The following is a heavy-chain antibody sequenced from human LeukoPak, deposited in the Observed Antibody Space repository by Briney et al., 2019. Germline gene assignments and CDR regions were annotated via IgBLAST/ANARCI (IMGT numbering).Heavy chain of an antibody. J-gene: IGHJ6*03. V-gene: IGHV3-23*01. CDR3: ARATRYDFWLYYYYYYMDV. Sequence: HAGGTLRLSCAASGITFSSYGMSWVRQAPGKGLEWVSSISSTGGTTYYADSVKGRFTISRDNSKNTLYLQMNSLRAEDTALYYCARATRYDFWLYYYYYYMDVWGKGTTVTVSS. D-gene: IGHD3-3*01. CDR1: GITFSSYG. CDR2: ISSTGGTT.